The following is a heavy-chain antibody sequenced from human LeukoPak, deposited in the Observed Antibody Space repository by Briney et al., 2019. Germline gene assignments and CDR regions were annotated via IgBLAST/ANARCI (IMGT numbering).Heavy chain of an antibody. V-gene: IGHV4-4*07. CDR1: GGSISSYY. Sequence: SETLSLTCTVSGGSISSYYWSWIRQPPGKGLEWIGRIYTSGSTNYNPSLKSRVTMSVDTSKNQFSLKLSSVTAADTAVYYCARGHSSSWYINWLDPWGQGTLVTVSS. CDR3: ARGHSSSWYINWLDP. CDR2: IYTSGST. D-gene: IGHD6-13*01. J-gene: IGHJ5*02.